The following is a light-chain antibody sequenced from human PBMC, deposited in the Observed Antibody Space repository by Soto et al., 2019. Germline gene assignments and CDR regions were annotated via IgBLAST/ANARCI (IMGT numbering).Light chain of an antibody. CDR3: QQYNSYPWT. V-gene: IGKV1-5*03. CDR2: KAS. Sequence: DIQMTQSPSTLSASVGDRVTITCRASQSISSWLAWYQQKPGKAPKRLIYKASRSESGVPSSFSGSGSGTEFTLIISSLQPDNFATYECQQYNSYPWTFGQGNKLEIK. CDR1: QSISSW. J-gene: IGKJ1*01.